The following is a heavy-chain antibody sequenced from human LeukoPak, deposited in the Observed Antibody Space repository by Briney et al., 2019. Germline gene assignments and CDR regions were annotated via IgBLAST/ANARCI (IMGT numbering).Heavy chain of an antibody. D-gene: IGHD5-12*01. CDR2: ISSSSSYI. Sequence: AGGSLRLSCAASGFTFSSYSMNWVRQAPGKGLEWVSSISSSSSYIYYADSVKGRFTTSRDNAKNSLYLQKNSLRAEDTPVYYCARLALSEYYFDYWGQGTLVSVSS. CDR1: GFTFSSYS. V-gene: IGHV3-21*01. CDR3: ARLALSEYYFDY. J-gene: IGHJ4*02.